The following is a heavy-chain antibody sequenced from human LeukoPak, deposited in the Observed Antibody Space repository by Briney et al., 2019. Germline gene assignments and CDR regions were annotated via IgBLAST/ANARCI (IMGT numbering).Heavy chain of an antibody. CDR2: TYYSGST. D-gene: IGHD5-18*01. J-gene: IGHJ4*02. V-gene: IGHV4-59*01. Sequence: SETLSLTCTVSGGSISSYYWSWIRQPPGKGLEWIGYTYYSGSTNYNPSLKSRVTISVDTSKNQFSLKLSSVTAADTTVYYCARARNRIQLWSFDYWGQGTLVTVSS. CDR3: ARARNRIQLWSFDY. CDR1: GGSISSYY.